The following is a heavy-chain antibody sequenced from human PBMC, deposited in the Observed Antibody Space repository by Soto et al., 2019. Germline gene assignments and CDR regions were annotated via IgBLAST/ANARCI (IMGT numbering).Heavy chain of an antibody. V-gene: IGHV3-9*01. J-gene: IGHJ4*02. CDR3: VKDIHEQWLVSHFEY. CDR1: GFTFEGYA. D-gene: IGHD6-19*01. CDR2: ISWNSGGI. Sequence: EVQLVESGGGSVQPGRSLRLSCVASGFTFEGYAMHWVRQVPGKGLEWVSGISWNSGGIGYEDSVKGRFTISRDNAQKSLYLEMNSLRVEDTAFYYCVKDIHEQWLVSHFEYWGQGALVTVSS.